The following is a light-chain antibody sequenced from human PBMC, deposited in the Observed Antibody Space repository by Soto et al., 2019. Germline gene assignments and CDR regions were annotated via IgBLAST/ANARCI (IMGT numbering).Light chain of an antibody. CDR3: QQRSNLIT. V-gene: IGKV3-11*01. J-gene: IGKJ4*01. CDR1: QSVSVY. Sequence: EIVLTQSPATLSVSPGERATLSCRASQSVSVYLDWYQQKSGQAPRLLIYDASKRAAGIPARFSGSGSGTXXXXXXXXXEXEDIAVYYCQQRSNLITFGGGTKVEIK. CDR2: DAS.